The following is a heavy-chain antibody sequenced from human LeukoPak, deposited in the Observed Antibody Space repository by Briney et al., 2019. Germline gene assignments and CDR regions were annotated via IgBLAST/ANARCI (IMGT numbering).Heavy chain of an antibody. D-gene: IGHD4-17*01. J-gene: IGHJ6*03. CDR3: ARGTYYGDYYYYYMDV. Sequence: ASVKVSCKASGYTFTGYYMHWVRQAPGQGLEWMGWINPNSGGTNYAQKFQGRVTMTRDTSISTAYMELSRLRSDDTAVYYCARGTYYGDYYYYYMDVWGKGTTVTVSS. CDR1: GYTFTGYY. V-gene: IGHV1-2*02. CDR2: INPNSGGT.